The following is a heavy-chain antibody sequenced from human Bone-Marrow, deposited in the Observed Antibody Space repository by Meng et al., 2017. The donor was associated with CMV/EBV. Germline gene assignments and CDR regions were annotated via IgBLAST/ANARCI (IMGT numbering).Heavy chain of an antibody. CDR2: IYYSGST. CDR1: GGSISSSYY. V-gene: IGHV4-59*12. Sequence: SETLSLTCAVSGGSISSSYYWSWIRQPPGKGLEWIGYIYYSGSTNYNPSLKSRVTISVDTSKNQFSLKLSSVTAADTAVYYCARRSVVVPAASFDYWGQGTLVPVSS. D-gene: IGHD2-2*01. J-gene: IGHJ4*02. CDR3: ARRSVVVPAASFDY.